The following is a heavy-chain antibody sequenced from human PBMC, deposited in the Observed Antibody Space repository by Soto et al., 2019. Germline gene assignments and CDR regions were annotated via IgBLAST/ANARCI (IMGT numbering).Heavy chain of an antibody. CDR1: GFTFSDYY. V-gene: IGHV3-11*04. D-gene: IGHD3-10*01. J-gene: IGHJ4*02. Sequence: PGGSLRLSCAASGFTFSDYYMSWIRQAPGKGLEWVSYISSSGSTIYYADSVKGRFTISRDNAKNTVYLQMNSLRAEDTAVYYCARGARNYYYFDYWGQGTLVTVSS. CDR3: ARGARNYYYFDY. CDR2: ISSSGSTI.